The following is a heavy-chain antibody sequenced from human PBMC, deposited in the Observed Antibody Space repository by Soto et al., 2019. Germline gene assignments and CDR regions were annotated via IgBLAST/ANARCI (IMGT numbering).Heavy chain of an antibody. D-gene: IGHD3-10*01. CDR1: GGTFSSYA. V-gene: IGHV1-69*01. CDR2: IIPIFGTA. CDR3: ASKGPYYYGSGSYSSKRNQHYYGMDV. Sequence: QVQLVQSGAEVKKPGSSVKVSCKASGGTFSSYAISWVRQAPGQGLEWMGGIIPIFGTANYAQKFQGRVTITADESTSTAYMELSSLRSKDTAVYYCASKGPYYYGSGSYSSKRNQHYYGMDVWGQGTTVTVSS. J-gene: IGHJ6*02.